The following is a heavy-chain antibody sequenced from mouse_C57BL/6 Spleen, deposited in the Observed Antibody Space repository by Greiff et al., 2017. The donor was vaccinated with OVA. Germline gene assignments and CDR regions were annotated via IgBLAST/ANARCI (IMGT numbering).Heavy chain of an antibody. V-gene: IGHV1-69*01. CDR2: IDPSDSYT. CDR3: ARGTRQLSYYAMDY. CDR1: GYTFTSYW. J-gene: IGHJ4*01. D-gene: IGHD3-2*02. Sequence: QVQLQQPGAELVMPGASVKLSCTASGYTFTSYWMHWVKQRPGQGLEWIGEIDPSDSYTNYNQKFKGKSTLTVDKSSSTAYMQLSSLTSEDSAVYYCARGTRQLSYYAMDYWGQGTSVTVSS.